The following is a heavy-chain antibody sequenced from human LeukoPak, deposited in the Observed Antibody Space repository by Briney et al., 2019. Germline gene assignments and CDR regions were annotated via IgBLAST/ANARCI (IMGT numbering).Heavy chain of an antibody. CDR2: INPSGGAT. CDR1: GYTFTSYG. V-gene: IGHV1-46*01. Sequence: ASVKVSCKASGYTFTSYGISWVRQAPGQGLEWMGIINPSGGATSYAQKFQGRVTMTRDTSTSTVYTELSSLRSEDTAVYYCARDGSPHVSMTVVTSPDYWGQGTLVTVSS. CDR3: ARDGSPHVSMTVVTSPDY. J-gene: IGHJ4*02. D-gene: IGHD3-22*01.